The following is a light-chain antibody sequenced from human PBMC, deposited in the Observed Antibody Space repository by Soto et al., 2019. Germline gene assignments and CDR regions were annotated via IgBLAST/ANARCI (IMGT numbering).Light chain of an antibody. J-gene: IGLJ1*01. Sequence: QSALTQPASVSGSPGQSITSSCTGTSSDVGGYNYVSWYQQHPGKAPKFMIYDVSNRTSGVSNRFAGSKSGNTASRTISGLQAEDEADYYCSSYTTSNTRQIVFGTGTKLTVL. CDR1: SSDVGGYNY. CDR3: SSYTTSNTRQIV. V-gene: IGLV2-14*01. CDR2: DVS.